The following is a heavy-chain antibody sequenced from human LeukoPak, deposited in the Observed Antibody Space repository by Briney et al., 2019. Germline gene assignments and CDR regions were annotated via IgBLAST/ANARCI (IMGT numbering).Heavy chain of an antibody. CDR3: TRSLRGSYYHLAN. D-gene: IGHD1-26*01. V-gene: IGHV3-53*01. CDR2: IYSDGTT. CDR1: GFTISDKY. J-gene: IGHJ4*02. Sequence: GGSLRLSCAASGFTISDKYMSWVRQAPGKGLERVSVIYSDGTTYYADSVKDRFTISRDNSKNMVYLQMNSLRAEDTAIYYCTRSLRGSYYHLANWGQGTLLTVSS.